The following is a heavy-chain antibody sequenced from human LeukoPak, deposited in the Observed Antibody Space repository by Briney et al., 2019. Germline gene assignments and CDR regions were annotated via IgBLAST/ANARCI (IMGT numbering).Heavy chain of an antibody. CDR1: GGSISSYY. J-gene: IGHJ3*02. D-gene: IGHD6-13*01. Sequence: SETLSPACTVSGGSISSYYWSWIRQPPGKGLEWIGYIYYSGSTNYNPSLKSRVTISVDTSKNQFSLKLSSVTAADTAVYYCARVSRASDSSSWLVWAFDIWGQGTMVTVSS. CDR3: ARVSRASDSSSWLVWAFDI. V-gene: IGHV4-59*01. CDR2: IYYSGST.